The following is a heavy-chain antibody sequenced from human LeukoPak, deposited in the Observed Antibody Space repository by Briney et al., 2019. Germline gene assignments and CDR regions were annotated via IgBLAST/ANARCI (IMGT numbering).Heavy chain of an antibody. CDR2: INPNSGGT. Sequence: ASVKVSCKASGYTFTGYYMHWVRQAPGQGLEWMGWINPNSGGTNYAQKLQGRVTMTTDTSTSTAYMELRSLRSDDTAVYYCARDQGVAAAGAIDYWGQGTLVTVSS. D-gene: IGHD6-13*01. CDR1: GYTFTGYY. CDR3: ARDQGVAAAGAIDY. J-gene: IGHJ4*02. V-gene: IGHV1-2*02.